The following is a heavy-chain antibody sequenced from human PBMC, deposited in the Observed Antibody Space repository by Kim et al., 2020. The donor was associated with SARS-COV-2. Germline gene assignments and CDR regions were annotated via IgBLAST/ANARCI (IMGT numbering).Heavy chain of an antibody. CDR3: ARREAGANYFDS. D-gene: IGHD2-2*01. Sequence: NYNPPLESRVTMSGDTSKSQFSLKLTSVTAADTAVYYCARREAGANYFDSWGQGTLVTVSS. J-gene: IGHJ4*02. V-gene: IGHV4-4*07.